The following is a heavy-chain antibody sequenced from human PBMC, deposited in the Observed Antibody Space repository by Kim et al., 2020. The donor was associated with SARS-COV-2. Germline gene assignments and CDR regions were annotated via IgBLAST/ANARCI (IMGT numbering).Heavy chain of an antibody. CDR2: DGTKK. D-gene: IGHD1-1*01. V-gene: IGHV3-30-3*01. Sequence: DGTKKDNANSVKSRITSSSDNSKQTLYLKMNSLRAEDTAVYYGSRANWFDYWGQGTLVTVSS. CDR3: SRANWFDY. J-gene: IGHJ4*02.